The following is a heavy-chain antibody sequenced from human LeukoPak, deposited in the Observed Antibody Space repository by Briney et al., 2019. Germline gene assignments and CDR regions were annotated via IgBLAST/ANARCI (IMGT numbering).Heavy chain of an antibody. CDR3: ARFCSGGSCYGP. Sequence: GASVKVSCKASGYTFTGYYIHWVRQAPGQGLEWMGWINPNSGDTNYAQKFQGRVTMTRDTSISTAYMELSRLRSDDTAVYYCARFCSGGSCYGPWGQGTPVTVSS. D-gene: IGHD2-15*01. CDR2: INPNSGDT. V-gene: IGHV1-2*02. CDR1: GYTFTGYY. J-gene: IGHJ5*02.